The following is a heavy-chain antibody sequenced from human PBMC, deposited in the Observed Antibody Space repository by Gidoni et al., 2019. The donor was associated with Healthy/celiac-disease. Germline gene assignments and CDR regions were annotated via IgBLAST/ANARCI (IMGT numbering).Heavy chain of an antibody. Sequence: EVQLVQSGAEVKKPGESLKISCKGSGYSFTSYWIGWVRQMPGNGLEWMGIIYPGDSDTRYSPSFQGQVTISADKSISTAYLQWSSLKASDTAMYYCARHPKSRGWLQLGDYWGQGTLVTVSS. CDR2: IYPGDSDT. D-gene: IGHD5-12*01. V-gene: IGHV5-51*01. J-gene: IGHJ4*02. CDR3: ARHPKSRGWLQLGDY. CDR1: GYSFTSYW.